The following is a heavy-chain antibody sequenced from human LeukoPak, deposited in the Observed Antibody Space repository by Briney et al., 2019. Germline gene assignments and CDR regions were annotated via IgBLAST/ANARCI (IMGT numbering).Heavy chain of an antibody. J-gene: IGHJ4*02. CDR1: AYTFTGYF. CDR3: ARQSGTYWGLDY. Sequence: ASVKVSCKTYAYTFTGYFIHWVRQAPGHGLEWLGWMNVKTGATSSAQKFPGRFTMTRDTSIGTASMEFSSLTSDDTAVYYCARQSGTYWGLDYWGQGTLVTVSS. D-gene: IGHD1-26*01. CDR2: MNVKTGAT. V-gene: IGHV1-2*02.